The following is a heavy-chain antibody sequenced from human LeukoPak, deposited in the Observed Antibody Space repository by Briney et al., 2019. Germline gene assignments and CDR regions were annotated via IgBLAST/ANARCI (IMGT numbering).Heavy chain of an antibody. J-gene: IGHJ4*02. V-gene: IGHV3-30*02. CDR3: AKEIAVAEFTFDY. CDR1: GFTFSSYG. D-gene: IGHD6-19*01. Sequence: GGSLRLSCAASGFTFSSYGMHWVRQAPGKGLEWVAFIRYDGSNKYYADSVKGRFTISRDNSKNTLYLQMNSLRAEDTAVYYCAKEIAVAEFTFDYWGQGTLVTVSS. CDR2: IRYDGSNK.